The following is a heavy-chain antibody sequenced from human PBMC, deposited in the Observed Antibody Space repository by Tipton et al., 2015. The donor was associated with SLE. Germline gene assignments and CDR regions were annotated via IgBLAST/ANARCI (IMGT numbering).Heavy chain of an antibody. CDR1: GFTFSSYA. CDR3: ARGWGLGPLDY. Sequence: SLRLSCAASGFTFSSYAMHWVRQAPGKGLEWVAVISYDGSNKYYADSVKGRFTISRDNSKNTLYLQMNSLRAEDTAVYYCARGWGLGPLDYWGQGTLVTVSS. V-gene: IGHV3-30*04. CDR2: ISYDGSNK. J-gene: IGHJ4*02. D-gene: IGHD1-26*01.